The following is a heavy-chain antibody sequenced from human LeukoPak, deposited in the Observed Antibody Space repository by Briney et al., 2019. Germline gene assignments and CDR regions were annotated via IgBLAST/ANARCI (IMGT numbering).Heavy chain of an antibody. D-gene: IGHD3-22*01. V-gene: IGHV3-30-3*01. CDR2: ISYDGSNK. J-gene: IGHJ4*02. CDR1: GFTFSSYA. Sequence: GGSLRLSCAASGFTFSSYAMHWVRQAPGKGLEWVAVISYDGSNKYYADSVKGRFTISRDNSKNTLYLQMNSLRAEDTAVYYCARDRAYYYDTPGLQLDYWGQGTLVTVSS. CDR3: ARDRAYYYDTPGLQLDY.